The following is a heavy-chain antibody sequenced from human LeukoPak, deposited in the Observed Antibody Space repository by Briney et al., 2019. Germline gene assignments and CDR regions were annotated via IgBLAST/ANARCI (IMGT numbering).Heavy chain of an antibody. J-gene: IGHJ4*02. CDR3: AKVSFHGGYQLLGGLDY. Sequence: SCKASGGTFSSYGMHWVRQAPGKGLEWVAVISYDGSNKYYADSVKGRFTISRDNSKNTLYLQMNSLRAEDTAVYYCAKVSFHGGYQLLGGLDYWGQGTLVTVSS. V-gene: IGHV3-30*18. CDR1: GGTFSSYG. D-gene: IGHD2-2*01. CDR2: ISYDGSNK.